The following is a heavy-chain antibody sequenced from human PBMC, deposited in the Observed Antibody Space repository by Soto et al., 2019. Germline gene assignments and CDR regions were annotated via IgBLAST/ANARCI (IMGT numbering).Heavy chain of an antibody. V-gene: IGHV4-39*01. J-gene: IGHJ5*02. CDR2: IYYSGGT. CDR1: GDSISDTSYY. D-gene: IGHD6-19*01. CDR3: ARHAYRSGWCDH. Sequence: SETLSLTCAVSGDSISDTSYYWGWIRQPPGKGLEWIGTIYYSGGTYYNPSLKSRVTISVDTSKNQFSLKLSSVTAADTAVCYCARHAYRSGWCDHWGQGTLVTVSS.